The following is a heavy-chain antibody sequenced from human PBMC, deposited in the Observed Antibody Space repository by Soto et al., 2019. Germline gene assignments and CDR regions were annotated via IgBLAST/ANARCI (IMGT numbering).Heavy chain of an antibody. CDR3: ARGRGDGYNQDWYFDL. D-gene: IGHD3-10*01. J-gene: IGHJ2*01. CDR2: INHSGST. V-gene: IGHV4-34*01. Sequence: LSLTCAVYGGSFSGYYWNWIRQPPGKGLEWIGEINHSGSTNYNPSLKSRVSISEGTSNNQFSLKLSSATAADTAVYYCARGRGDGYNQDWYFDLWGRGTLVTVSS. CDR1: GGSFSGYY.